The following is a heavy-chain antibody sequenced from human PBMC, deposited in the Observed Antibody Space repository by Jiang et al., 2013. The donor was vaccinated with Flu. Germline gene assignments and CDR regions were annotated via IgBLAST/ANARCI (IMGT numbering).Heavy chain of an antibody. CDR1: GFTFSSYA. Sequence: VQLLESGGGLVQPGGSLRVSCVASGFTFSSYAMSWVRQAPGKGLQWVSSISGGGSSAYYAYYADSAKGRFTISRDNSKNTLYLQMNSLRVEDTAVYYCAKDQCPYSSDCYQFD. CDR2: ISGGGSSAYYA. J-gene: IGHJ4*01. D-gene: IGHD6-19*01. CDR3: AKDQCPYSSDCYQFD. V-gene: IGHV3-23*01.